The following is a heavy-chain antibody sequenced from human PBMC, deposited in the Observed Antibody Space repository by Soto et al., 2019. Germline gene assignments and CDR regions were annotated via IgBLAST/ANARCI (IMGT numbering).Heavy chain of an antibody. CDR3: AREAPMDV. CDR2: IWSAGLI. CDR1: GFTVSSKY. Sequence: DVQLVETGGELIQPGGSLRLSCAASGFTVSSKYMSWVRQAPGKGLEWVSVIWSAGLIYYADSVRGRFTISRDIPKNILYLEMTSLRADDTAVYYCAREAPMDVWGRGTTVTVSS. V-gene: IGHV3-53*02. J-gene: IGHJ6*02.